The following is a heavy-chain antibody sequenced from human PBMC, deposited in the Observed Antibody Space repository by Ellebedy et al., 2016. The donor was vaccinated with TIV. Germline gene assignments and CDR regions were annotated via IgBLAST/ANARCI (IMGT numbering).Heavy chain of an antibody. D-gene: IGHD6-19*01. CDR2: IKQDGSEK. CDR3: GREPLAFSTSGWEYYFDY. CDR1: GFTFSSYW. J-gene: IGHJ4*02. V-gene: IGHV3-7*01. Sequence: GESLKISCAASGFTFSSYWMSWVRQAPGKGLEWVANIKQDGSEKYYVDSVKGRFTISRDNAKKSLYLQMNSLRSEDTAVYYCGREPLAFSTSGWEYYFDYWGQGTLVTVSS.